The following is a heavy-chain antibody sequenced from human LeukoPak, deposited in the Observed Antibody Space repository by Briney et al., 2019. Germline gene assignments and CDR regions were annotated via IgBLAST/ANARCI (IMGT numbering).Heavy chain of an antibody. CDR1: GYTFTSYG. J-gene: IGHJ4*02. CDR3: ARDIGSSWYRDFDY. V-gene: IGHV1-18*01. Sequence: ASVKVSCKASGYTFTSYGISWVRQAPGQGREWMGWISAYNGNTNYAQKLQGRVTMTTDTSTSTAYMELRSLRSDDTAVYYCARDIGSSWYRDFDYWGQGTLLTVSS. CDR2: ISAYNGNT. D-gene: IGHD6-13*01.